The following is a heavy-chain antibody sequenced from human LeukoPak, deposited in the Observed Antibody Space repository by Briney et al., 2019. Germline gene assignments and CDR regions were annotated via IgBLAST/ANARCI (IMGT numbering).Heavy chain of an antibody. CDR2: IYSGGGT. D-gene: IGHD4-23*01. J-gene: IGHJ4*02. CDR3: ARNQDYGGFDF. CDR1: GFTVSSNY. V-gene: IGHV3-66*01. Sequence: GGSLRLSCAAPGFTVSSNYMSWVRQAPGKGLEWVSVIYSGGGTYYADSVKGRFAVSRDNSKNTLYLQMNSLRVDDTAMYYCARNQDYGGFDFWGQGTLVTVSS.